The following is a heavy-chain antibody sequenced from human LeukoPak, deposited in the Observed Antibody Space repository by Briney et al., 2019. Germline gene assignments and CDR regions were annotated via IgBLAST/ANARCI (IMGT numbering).Heavy chain of an antibody. V-gene: IGHV4-30-4*08. CDR3: ARGTVRDIVVVPAAIPFDY. CDR2: IYYSGST. D-gene: IGHD2-2*02. J-gene: IGHJ4*02. Sequence: SQTLSLTCTVSGGSISSGDYYWSWIRQPPGKGLEWIGYIYYSGSTYYNPSLKSRVTISVDTSKSQFSLKLSSVTAADTAVYYCARGTVRDIVVVPAAIPFDYWGQGTLVTVSS. CDR1: GGSISSGDYY.